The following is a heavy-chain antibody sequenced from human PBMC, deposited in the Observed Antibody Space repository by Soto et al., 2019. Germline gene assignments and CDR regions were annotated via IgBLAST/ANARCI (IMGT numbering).Heavy chain of an antibody. CDR3: ARAGRYDILTGLYYYYYYRDV. CDR2: ISSSSSYI. D-gene: IGHD3-9*01. CDR1: GFTFSSYS. V-gene: IGHV3-21*01. Sequence: EVQLVESGGGLVKPGGSLRLSCAASGFTFSSYSMNWVRQAPGKGLEWVSYISSSSSYIYYADSVKGRFTISRDNAKNSLYLQMNSLRAEDTAVYYCARAGRYDILTGLYYYYYYRDVWGKGTTVTVSS. J-gene: IGHJ6*03.